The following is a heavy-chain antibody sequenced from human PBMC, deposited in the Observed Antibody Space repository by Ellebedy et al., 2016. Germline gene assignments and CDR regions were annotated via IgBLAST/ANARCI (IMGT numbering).Heavy chain of an antibody. Sequence: ASVKVSCKASGGTFNSYAITWVRQAPGQGLEWVGRIIPITGIANYAQKSQGRVTITADKSTSTAYMELSSLRSEDSAVYYCATSYCKNGVRIYRQYGMDVWGQGTTVTVSS. CDR1: GGTFNSYA. J-gene: IGHJ6*02. CDR2: IIPITGIA. D-gene: IGHD2-8*01. V-gene: IGHV1-69*04. CDR3: ATSYCKNGVRIYRQYGMDV.